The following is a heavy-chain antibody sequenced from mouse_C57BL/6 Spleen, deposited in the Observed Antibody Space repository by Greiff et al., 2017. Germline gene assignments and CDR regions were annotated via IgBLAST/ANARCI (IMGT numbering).Heavy chain of an antibody. CDR1: GYAFSSSW. V-gene: IGHV1-82*01. CDR2: IYPGDGDT. Sequence: QVQLQQSGPELVKPGASVKISCKASGYAFSSSWMNWVKQRPGKGLEWIGRIYPGDGDTNYNGKFKGKATLTAYKSSSTAYMQLSSLTSEDSAVYFCAREDYYGSSFFAYWGQGTLVTVAA. J-gene: IGHJ3*01. CDR3: AREDYYGSSFFAY. D-gene: IGHD1-1*01.